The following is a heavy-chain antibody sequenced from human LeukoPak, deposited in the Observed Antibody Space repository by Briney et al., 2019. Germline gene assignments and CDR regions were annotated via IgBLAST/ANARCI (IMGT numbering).Heavy chain of an antibody. D-gene: IGHD2-15*01. CDR2: IYHSGST. V-gene: IGHV4-30-2*01. Sequence: SETLSLTCAVSGGSISSGGYSWSWIRQPPGKGLEWTGYIYHSGSTYYNPSLKSRVTISVDRSKNQFSLKLSSVTAADTAVYYCARGVAANPNWFDPWGQGTLVTVSS. J-gene: IGHJ5*02. CDR3: ARGVAANPNWFDP. CDR1: GGSISSGGYS.